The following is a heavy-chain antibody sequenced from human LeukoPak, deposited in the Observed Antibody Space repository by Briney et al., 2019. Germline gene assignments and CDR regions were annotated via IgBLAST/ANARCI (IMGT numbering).Heavy chain of an antibody. D-gene: IGHD2-15*01. V-gene: IGHV1-2*06. CDR3: ARVAGYCSGGTCLYYFDY. Sequence: GASVKVSCKTSGYIFTDYYMHWVRQAPGQGLEWMGRINANSGGTNYAQKFQGRVSLTRDTSISTAYMELSRLRSDDTAVYYCARVAGYCSGGTCLYYFDYWGQGTLVTVSS. CDR1: GYIFTDYY. CDR2: INANSGGT. J-gene: IGHJ4*02.